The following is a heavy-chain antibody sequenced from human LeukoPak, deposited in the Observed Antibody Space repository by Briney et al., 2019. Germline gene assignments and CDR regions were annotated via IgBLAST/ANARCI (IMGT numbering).Heavy chain of an antibody. CDR1: GFTFSSYG. J-gene: IGHJ2*01. V-gene: IGHV3-30*18. Sequence: PGRSLRLSCAASGFTFSSYGMHWVRQAPGKGLEWVAVISYDGSNKYYADSVKGRFTISRDNSKNTLYLQMNSLRAEDTAVYYCAKTPEAVAAVSYFDLWGRGTLVTVSS. CDR3: AKTPEAVAAVSYFDL. D-gene: IGHD6-19*01. CDR2: ISYDGSNK.